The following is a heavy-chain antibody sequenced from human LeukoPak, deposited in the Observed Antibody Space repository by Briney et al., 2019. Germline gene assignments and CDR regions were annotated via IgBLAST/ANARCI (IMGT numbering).Heavy chain of an antibody. CDR2: IYYSGST. J-gene: IGHJ4*02. Sequence: PSETLSLTCTVSGGSISSYYWSWIRQPPGKGLEWIGYIYYSGSTNYNPSLKSRVTISVDTSKNQFSLKLTSVNAADTAAYYCARAPSTPLSHFDYWGQGTLVTVSS. V-gene: IGHV4-59*12. CDR3: ARAPSTPLSHFDY. CDR1: GGSISSYY. D-gene: IGHD6-6*01.